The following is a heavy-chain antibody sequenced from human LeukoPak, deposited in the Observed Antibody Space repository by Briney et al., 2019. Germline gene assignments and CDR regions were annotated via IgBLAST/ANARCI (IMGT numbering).Heavy chain of an antibody. V-gene: IGHV7-4-1*02. CDR2: INTNTGNP. CDR1: GYTFTIYA. D-gene: IGHD2-21*02. J-gene: IGHJ4*02. Sequence: ASVSVSCRASGYTFTIYAMNWVRQAPGQGLEWMGWINTNTGNPTYAQGFTGRFVFSLVTSVSTAYLQISSLKAEDTAVYYCAREAVVTDYWGQGTLVTVSS. CDR3: AREAVVTDY.